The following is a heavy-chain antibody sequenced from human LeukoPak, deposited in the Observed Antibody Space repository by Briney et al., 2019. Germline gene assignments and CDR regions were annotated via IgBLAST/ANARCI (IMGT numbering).Heavy chain of an antibody. CDR2: ISSSSSYI. CDR3: ARDPYEYSSSSSYFDY. D-gene: IGHD6-6*01. CDR1: GFTFSSYS. V-gene: IGHV3-21*01. J-gene: IGHJ4*02. Sequence: GGSLRLSCAASGFTFSSYSMNWVRQAPGKGLEWVSSISSSSSYIYYADSVKGRFTISRDNAKNSLYLQMNSLRAEDTAVYYCARDPYEYSSSSSYFDYWGQGTLVTVSS.